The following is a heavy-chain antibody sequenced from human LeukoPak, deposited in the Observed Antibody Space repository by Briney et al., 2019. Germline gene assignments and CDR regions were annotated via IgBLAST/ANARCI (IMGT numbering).Heavy chain of an antibody. D-gene: IGHD3-10*01. CDR2: IYTSGST. V-gene: IGHV4-61*02. J-gene: IGHJ4*02. CDR1: RGSISSGSYY. Sequence: SETLSLTCTVSRGSISSGSYYWSWMRQPAGKGLEWIGRIYTSGSTNYTPSLKSRITISVDTSKYQFSLKLRSVTAADTAVYSCARDHRITMADYWGQGTLVTVSS. CDR3: ARDHRITMADY.